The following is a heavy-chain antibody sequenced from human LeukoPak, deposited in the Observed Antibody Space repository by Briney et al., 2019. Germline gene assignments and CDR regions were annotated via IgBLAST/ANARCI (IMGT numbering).Heavy chain of an antibody. CDR1: GFIFRDHA. CDR2: IKQDGSEK. J-gene: IGHJ6*02. Sequence: GGSLRLSCTASGFIFRDHAMSWVRQAPGKGLEWVANIKQDGSEKYYVDSVEGRFTISRDNAKNSLYLQMNSLRAEDTAVYYCARGYGMDVWGQGTTVTVSS. V-gene: IGHV3-7*04. CDR3: ARGYGMDV.